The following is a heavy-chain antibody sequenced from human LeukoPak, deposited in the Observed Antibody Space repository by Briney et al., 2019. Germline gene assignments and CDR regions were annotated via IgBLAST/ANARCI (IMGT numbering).Heavy chain of an antibody. Sequence: GESLQISCKGSGYSFTSYWIGWVRQMPGKGLEWMGIIYPADSDTKYSPSFQGQVTISADKSITTAYLQWSSLKASDTAIYYCARPLISGGRAQAFDFWGQGTLVTVSS. CDR2: IYPADSDT. CDR3: ARPLISGGRAQAFDF. CDR1: GYSFTSYW. D-gene: IGHD2-15*01. V-gene: IGHV5-51*01. J-gene: IGHJ4*02.